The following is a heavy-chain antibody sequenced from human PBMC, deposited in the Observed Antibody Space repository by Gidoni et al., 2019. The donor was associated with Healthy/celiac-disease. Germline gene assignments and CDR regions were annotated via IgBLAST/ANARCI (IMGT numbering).Heavy chain of an antibody. CDR1: GFTFSSYS. J-gene: IGHJ4*02. V-gene: IGHV3-21*01. Sequence: EVQLVESGGGLVKPGGSLRLSCAASGFTFSSYSMNWVRQAPGKGLEWVSSSSSSSSYIYYADSVKGRFTISRDNAKNSLYLQMNSLRAEDTAVYYCARDQVGATTSHDYWGQGTLVTVSS. CDR3: ARDQVGATTSHDY. CDR2: SSSSSSYI. D-gene: IGHD1-26*01.